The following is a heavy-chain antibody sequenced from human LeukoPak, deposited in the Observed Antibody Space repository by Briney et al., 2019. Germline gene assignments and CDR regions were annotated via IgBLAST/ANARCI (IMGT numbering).Heavy chain of an antibody. Sequence: GGSLRLSCAASGFTFSSYSMNWVRQAPGKGLEWVSSISSSSSYIYYADSVKGQLTISRDNAKNSLYLQMNSLRAEDTAVYYCARGRGRTYCGGDCYPDYWGQGTLVTVSS. V-gene: IGHV3-21*04. CDR2: ISSSSSYI. CDR1: GFTFSSYS. D-gene: IGHD2-21*02. J-gene: IGHJ4*02. CDR3: ARGRGRTYCGGDCYPDY.